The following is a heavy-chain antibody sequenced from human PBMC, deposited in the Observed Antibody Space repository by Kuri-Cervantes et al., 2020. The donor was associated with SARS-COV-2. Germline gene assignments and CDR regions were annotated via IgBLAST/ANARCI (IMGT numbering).Heavy chain of an antibody. Sequence: ASVKVSCKAPGYTFSGYYMHWVRQAPGQGLEWMGWINPSSGGTNYAQKLQGRVTMTTDTSTSTAYMELRSLRSDDTAVYYCAREIYDFWSGYFDYWGQGTLVTVSS. J-gene: IGHJ4*02. CDR2: INPSSGGT. D-gene: IGHD3-3*01. V-gene: IGHV1-2*02. CDR1: GYTFSGYY. CDR3: AREIYDFWSGYFDY.